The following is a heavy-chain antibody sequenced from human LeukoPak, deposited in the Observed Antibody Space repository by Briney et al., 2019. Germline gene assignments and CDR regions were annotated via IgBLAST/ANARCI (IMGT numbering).Heavy chain of an antibody. CDR2: INPNSGGT. CDR1: GYTFTGYY. CDR3: ARGPACSGGSCHSVETLVDH. V-gene: IGHV1-2*04. D-gene: IGHD2-15*01. J-gene: IGHJ4*02. Sequence: ASVKVSCKASGYTFTGYYMHWVRQAPGQGLEWMGWINPNSGGTNYAQKFQGWVTMTRDTSISTAYMELSRLRSADTAVYYCARGPACSGGSCHSVETLVDHWGQGTLVTVSS.